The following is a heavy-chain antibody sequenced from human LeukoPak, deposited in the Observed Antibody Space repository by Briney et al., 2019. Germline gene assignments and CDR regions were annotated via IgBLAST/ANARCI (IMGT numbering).Heavy chain of an antibody. CDR2: IYHSGTT. CDR3: AREDRGYSFDY. V-gene: IGHV4-38-2*02. Sequence: SETLFLTCTVSGYSTSSGYYWGWIRQPPGKGLEWIGSIYHSGTTYYNPSLRSRVTISVDTAKNQFSRKLSSVTAADTAVYYCAREDRGYSFDYWGQGTLVTVSS. D-gene: IGHD5-18*01. J-gene: IGHJ4*02. CDR1: GYSTSSGYY.